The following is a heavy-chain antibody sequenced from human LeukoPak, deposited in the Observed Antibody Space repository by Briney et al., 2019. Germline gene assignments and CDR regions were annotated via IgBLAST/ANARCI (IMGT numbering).Heavy chain of an antibody. D-gene: IGHD1-26*01. CDR2: INHSGST. CDR1: GGSFSGYY. Sequence: SETLSLTCAVYGGSFSGYYWSWIRQPPGKGLEWIGEINHSGSTNYNPSLKSRVTISVDTSRNQFSLRLTSVTAADTGVYYCVLGRWEPTGSYWGQGTLVTISS. V-gene: IGHV4-34*01. CDR3: VLGRWEPTGSY. J-gene: IGHJ4*02.